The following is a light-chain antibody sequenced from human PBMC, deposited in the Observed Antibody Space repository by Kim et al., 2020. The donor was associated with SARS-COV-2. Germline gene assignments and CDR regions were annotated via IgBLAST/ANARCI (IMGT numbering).Light chain of an antibody. CDR3: SSYTRSSTWV. Sequence: QSALTQPASVSGSPGQSITISCTGSSSDVGGYKYVSWYQQHPGKAPKLMIYDVSNRPSGVSDRFSGSKSGNTASLTISGLQAEDEADYYCSSYTRSSTWVFGGGTQLTVL. J-gene: IGLJ3*02. CDR2: DVS. V-gene: IGLV2-14*03. CDR1: SSDVGGYKY.